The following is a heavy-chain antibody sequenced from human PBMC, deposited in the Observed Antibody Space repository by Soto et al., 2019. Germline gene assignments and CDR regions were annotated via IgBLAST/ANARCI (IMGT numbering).Heavy chain of an antibody. CDR1: GGSISSSSYY. CDR2: IYYSGST. D-gene: IGHD3-10*01. Sequence: PSETLSLTCTVSGGSISSSSYYWGWIRQPPGKGLEWIGSIYYSGSTYYNPSLKSRVTISVDTSKNQFSLKLNSVTAADTAVYYCARGFRGFDPWGQGTLVTVSS. V-gene: IGHV4-39*01. CDR3: ARGFRGFDP. J-gene: IGHJ5*02.